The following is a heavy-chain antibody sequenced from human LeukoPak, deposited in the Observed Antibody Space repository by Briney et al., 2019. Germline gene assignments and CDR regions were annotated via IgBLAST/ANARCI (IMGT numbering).Heavy chain of an antibody. D-gene: IGHD1-26*01. V-gene: IGHV1-69*06. CDR3: ARGWGLQGAFDI. J-gene: IGHJ3*02. CDR1: GGTFSSYA. CDR2: IIPIFGTA. Sequence: SVKVSFKASGGTFSSYAISWVRQAPGQGGEWMGGIIPIFGTANYAQKFQGRVTITADKSTSTAYMELSSLRSEDTAVYYCARGWGLQGAFDIWGQGTMVTVSS.